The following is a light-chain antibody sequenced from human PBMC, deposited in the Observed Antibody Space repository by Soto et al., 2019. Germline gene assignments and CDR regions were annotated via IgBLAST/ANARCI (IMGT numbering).Light chain of an antibody. CDR3: QQYNSPIT. CDR2: KAS. J-gene: IGKJ5*01. Sequence: DIQMTQSPSTLSASVGDRVTITCRASQSISSWLAWYQQKPGKAPKLLIYKASSLESGVPSRFSGSGSGTEFTLTISSLQPDDFATYYCQQYNSPITFGQGTRLDIK. V-gene: IGKV1-5*03. CDR1: QSISSW.